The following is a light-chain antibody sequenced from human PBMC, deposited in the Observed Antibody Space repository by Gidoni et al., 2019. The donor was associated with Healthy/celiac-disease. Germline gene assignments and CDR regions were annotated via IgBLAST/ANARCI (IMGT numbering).Light chain of an antibody. V-gene: IGKV4-1*01. Sequence: DIVMTQSPDSLAVSLGERATINCKSSQSVLYSSNNKNYLAWYQQKPGQPPKLLIYWASTRESGVPDRFRGSGSGTEFTLTISSLQAEEVAVYYCQKYYSTPRCSFGQGTKLEIK. CDR1: QSVLYSSNNKNY. J-gene: IGKJ2*04. CDR3: QKYYSTPRCS. CDR2: WAS.